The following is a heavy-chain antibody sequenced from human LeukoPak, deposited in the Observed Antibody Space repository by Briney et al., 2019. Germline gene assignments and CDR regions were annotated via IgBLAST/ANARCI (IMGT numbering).Heavy chain of an antibody. Sequence: HGESLKISCKASGXSFANYWIDWVRQKPGKGLEWMGLIQPGDSQTRYSPSFQGQVTFSDDKSINTAYLQWSSLRASDTAMYYCARRLETGGFDVWGQGTMVTVSP. CDR3: ARRLETGGFDV. D-gene: IGHD1-1*01. CDR1: GXSFANYW. V-gene: IGHV5-51*01. CDR2: IQPGDSQT. J-gene: IGHJ3*01.